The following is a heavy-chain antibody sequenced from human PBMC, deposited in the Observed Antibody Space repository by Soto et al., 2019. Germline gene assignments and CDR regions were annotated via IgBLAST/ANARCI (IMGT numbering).Heavy chain of an antibody. D-gene: IGHD3-3*01. Sequence: QVQLVQSGTEVKKPGASVKVSCKASGYTFTTYGINWVRQAPGQGLEWMGWISGYNGNTKYAQKLQGRVTMTTDTSTSTAYMELRSLRSDDTDVYYCARESVEKSSDYWGQGTLVTVSS. CDR2: ISGYNGNT. CDR3: ARESVEKSSDY. J-gene: IGHJ4*02. V-gene: IGHV1-18*01. CDR1: GYTFTTYG.